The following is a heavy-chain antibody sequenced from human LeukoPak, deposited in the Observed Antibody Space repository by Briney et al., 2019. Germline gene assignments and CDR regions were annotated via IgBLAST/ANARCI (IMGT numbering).Heavy chain of an antibody. D-gene: IGHD6-13*01. CDR3: AREVSSWSFDL. Sequence: SETLSLTCTVSGGSMRSYYWSWIRQPPGKAPEWIGYIYYTGSTNYNPSLKSRVTISLDTSKNQFSLNLISVTAADTAMYYWAREVSSWSFDLWGQGTLVTVSS. J-gene: IGHJ4*02. CDR2: IYYTGST. CDR1: GGSMRSYY. V-gene: IGHV4-59*01.